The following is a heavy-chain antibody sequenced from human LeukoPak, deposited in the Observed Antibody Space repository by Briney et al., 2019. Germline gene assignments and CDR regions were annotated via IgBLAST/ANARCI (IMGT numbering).Heavy chain of an antibody. V-gene: IGHV3-21*01. CDR2: ISSSSRYI. D-gene: IGHD3-22*01. Sequence: PGGSLRLSCAASGFTFSYYSMNWVRQAPGKGLEWVSSISSSSRYIYYADSVKGRFTISRDNAKNSLYLQMNSLRAEDTAVYYCARRDGNCYDRSAYYWYFDLWGRGTLVTVSS. J-gene: IGHJ2*01. CDR3: ARRDGNCYDRSAYYWYFDL. CDR1: GFTFSYYS.